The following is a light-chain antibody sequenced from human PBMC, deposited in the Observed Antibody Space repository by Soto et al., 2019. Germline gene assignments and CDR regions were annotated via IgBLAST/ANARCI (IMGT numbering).Light chain of an antibody. CDR2: GAS. CDR1: QSVSNN. J-gene: IGKJ1*01. CDR3: QQYNNWPQT. Sequence: EIVLTQSPGTLSLSPWERATLSCRASQSVSNNYLAWYQQKPGQAPRLLIYGASNRATGIPARFSGSGSGTEFTLTISSLQSEDFAVYYCQQYNNWPQTFGQGTKVDI. V-gene: IGKV3-15*01.